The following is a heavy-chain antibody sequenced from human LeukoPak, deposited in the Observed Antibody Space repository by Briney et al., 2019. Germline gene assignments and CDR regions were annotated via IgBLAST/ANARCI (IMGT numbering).Heavy chain of an antibody. CDR1: GGSISSYF. D-gene: IGHD3-9*01. Sequence: PSETLSLTCTVSGGSISSYFWSWIRQPAGKGLEWIGRIYSSGSTNYNPSLKSRDTISVDTSKNQFSLKLSSVTAADTAVYYCARAKPSTGSTLDYWGQGTLVTVSS. CDR2: IYSSGST. V-gene: IGHV4-4*07. CDR3: ARAKPSTGSTLDY. J-gene: IGHJ4*02.